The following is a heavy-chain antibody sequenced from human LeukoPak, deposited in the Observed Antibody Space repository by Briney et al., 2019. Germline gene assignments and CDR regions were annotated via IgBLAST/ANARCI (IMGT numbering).Heavy chain of an antibody. Sequence: SETLSLTCIVSGGSISNSSYYWAWIRQPPGKGLEWIGSIYYSGSAYYNTSLKSRVTISVDTSKNQFSLKLTSVTAADTAVYYCARHWVVTPNYWGQGTLVTVSS. V-gene: IGHV4-39*01. CDR2: IYYSGSA. CDR3: ARHWVVTPNY. J-gene: IGHJ4*02. CDR1: GGSISNSSYY. D-gene: IGHD4-23*01.